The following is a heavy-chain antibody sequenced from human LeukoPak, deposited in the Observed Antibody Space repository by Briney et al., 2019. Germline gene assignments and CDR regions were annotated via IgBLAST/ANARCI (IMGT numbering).Heavy chain of an antibody. Sequence: SETLSLTCAVYGGSFGGYYWSWIRQPPGKGLEWIGEINHGGGTNYNPSLKRRVTISVDTSKNQFSLKLSSVTAADTAVYYCATLALQRRTYKRGTYCSGGRCRPAFDYWGQGTLVTVSS. V-gene: IGHV4-34*01. J-gene: IGHJ4*02. CDR1: GGSFGGYY. CDR2: INHGGGT. D-gene: IGHD2-15*01. CDR3: ATLALQRRTYKRGTYCSGGRCRPAFDY.